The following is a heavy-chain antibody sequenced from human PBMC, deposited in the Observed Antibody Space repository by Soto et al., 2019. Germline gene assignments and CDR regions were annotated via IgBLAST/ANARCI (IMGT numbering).Heavy chain of an antibody. D-gene: IGHD1-26*01. J-gene: IGHJ2*01. CDR3: FRAGVGILDCPPVSAFLLNRSSDL. Sequence: GKWLEWIGEINHSVGTSYNPSLKSRVTISVDTSKNQFSLKLTALTAADRAVYFCFRAGVGILDCPPVSAFLLNRSSDL. V-gene: IGHV4-34*01. CDR2: INHSVGT.